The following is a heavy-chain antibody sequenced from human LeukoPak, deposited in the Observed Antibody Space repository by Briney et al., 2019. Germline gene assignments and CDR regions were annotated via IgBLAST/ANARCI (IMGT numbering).Heavy chain of an antibody. V-gene: IGHV4-4*02. Sequence: LECIGEIYHNGNSNYNPSLKSRVTISIDKSKNQFSLRLNSVTAADTAVYYCATSVDYSIDSWGQGTLVTVSS. D-gene: IGHD4-11*01. CDR2: IYHNGNS. CDR3: ATSVDYSIDS. J-gene: IGHJ4*02.